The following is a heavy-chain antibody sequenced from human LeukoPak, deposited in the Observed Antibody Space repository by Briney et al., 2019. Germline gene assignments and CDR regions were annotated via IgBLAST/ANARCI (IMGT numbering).Heavy chain of an antibody. D-gene: IGHD6-13*01. CDR3: AKRVDYGSSWYYFDY. CDR1: GYTFSAYG. CDR2: ISYDGNTK. V-gene: IGHV3-30*18. J-gene: IGHJ4*02. Sequence: PGGSLRLSCAASGYTFSAYGMHWVRQAPGKALEWVAVISYDGNTKYYAGSVKGRFTISRDNYKDTLYLQMNSLRAEDTAVYYCAKRVDYGSSWYYFDYWGQGTLVTVSS.